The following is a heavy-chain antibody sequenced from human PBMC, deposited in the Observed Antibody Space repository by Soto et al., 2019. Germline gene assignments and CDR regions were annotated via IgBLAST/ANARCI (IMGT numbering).Heavy chain of an antibody. Sequence: GGSLRLSCAASGFTFSSYTMNWVRQAPGKGLEWVSYISLSGSDMYYAGSVKGRFTISRDNAKNSLSLQMNSLRAEDTAVYYCVRDHIWSFDYRGQGTPVTVSS. D-gene: IGHD3-10*01. V-gene: IGHV3-48*01. J-gene: IGHJ4*02. CDR2: ISLSGSDM. CDR1: GFTFSSYT. CDR3: VRDHIWSFDY.